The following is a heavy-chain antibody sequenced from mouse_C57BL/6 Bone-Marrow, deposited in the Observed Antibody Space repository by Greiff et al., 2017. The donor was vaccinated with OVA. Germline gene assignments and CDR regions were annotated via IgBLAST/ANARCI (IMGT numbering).Heavy chain of an antibody. Sequence: QVHVKQPGAELVKPGASVKMSCKASGYTFTSYWITWVKQRPGQGLEWIGDIYPGSGSTNYNEKFKSKATLTVDTSSSTAYMQLSSLTSEDSAVYYCAREGDDGYYVAWFAYWGQGTLVTVSA. CDR1: GYTFTSYW. D-gene: IGHD2-3*01. CDR2: IYPGSGST. V-gene: IGHV1-55*01. J-gene: IGHJ3*01. CDR3: AREGDDGYYVAWFAY.